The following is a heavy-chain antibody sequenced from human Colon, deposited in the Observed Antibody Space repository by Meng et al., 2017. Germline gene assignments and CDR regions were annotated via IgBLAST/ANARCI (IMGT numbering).Heavy chain of an antibody. CDR2: IYSGVST. V-gene: IGHV3-53*05. D-gene: IGHD2-8*01. CDR1: GFTGDSTY. CDR3: AREEGTSGRAGWFDP. J-gene: IGHJ5*02. Sequence: VGRDGVLLLLGGPLLPHSRAFGFTGDSTYMSGVRQATGEGLGWVSVIYSGVSTYYADSVKGRFTISRDDSKNTVFLQIHSLRPDDTAMYYCAREEGTSGRAGWFDPWGQGTLVTVSS.